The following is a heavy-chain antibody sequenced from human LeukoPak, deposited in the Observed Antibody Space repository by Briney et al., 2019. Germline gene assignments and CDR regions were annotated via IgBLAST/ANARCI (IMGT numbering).Heavy chain of an antibody. CDR3: ARAMVRGVSLFYYYYGMDV. J-gene: IGHJ6*02. CDR2: ISAYNGNT. CDR1: GYTFTSYG. V-gene: IGHV1-18*01. D-gene: IGHD3-10*01. Sequence: ASVMVSCKASGYTFTSYGISWVRQAPGQGLEWMGWISAYNGNTNYAQKLQGRVTMTTDTSTSTAYMELRSLRSDDTAVYYCARAMVRGVSLFYYYYGMDVWGQGTTVTVSS.